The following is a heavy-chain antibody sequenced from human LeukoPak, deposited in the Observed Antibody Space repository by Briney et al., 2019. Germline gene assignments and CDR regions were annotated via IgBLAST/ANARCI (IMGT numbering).Heavy chain of an antibody. CDR1: GGSISSYY. D-gene: IGHD6-19*01. V-gene: IGHV4-59*01. Sequence: SETLSLTCTVSGGSISSYYWSWIWQPPGKGLEWIGYIYYSGSTNYNPSLKSRVTISVDTSKSQFSLKLSSVTAADTAVYYCARVIGAVAGTLDYWGQGTLVTVSS. CDR3: ARVIGAVAGTLDY. CDR2: IYYSGST. J-gene: IGHJ4*02.